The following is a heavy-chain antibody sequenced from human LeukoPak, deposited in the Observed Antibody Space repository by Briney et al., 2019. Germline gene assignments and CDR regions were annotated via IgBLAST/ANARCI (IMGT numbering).Heavy chain of an antibody. V-gene: IGHV3-30*03. CDR3: ARIVVVTAPGAFDI. CDR1: GFTFSSYG. J-gene: IGHJ3*02. Sequence: GRSLRLSCAASGFTFSSYGMHWVRQAPGKGLEWVAVISYDGSNKYYADSVKGRFTISRDNSKNTLYLQMNSLRAEDTAVYYCARIVVVTAPGAFDIWGQGTMVTVSS. D-gene: IGHD2-21*02. CDR2: ISYDGSNK.